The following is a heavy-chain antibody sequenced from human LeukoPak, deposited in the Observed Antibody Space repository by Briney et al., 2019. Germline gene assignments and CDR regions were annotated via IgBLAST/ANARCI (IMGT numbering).Heavy chain of an antibody. CDR1: GASISSYY. V-gene: IGHV4-59*01. CDR3: AAGVVATIRFPFDY. D-gene: IGHD5-12*01. J-gene: IGHJ4*02. CDR2: IYYSGST. Sequence: SETLSLTCTVSGASISSYYWSWLRQPPGKGLEWIGYIYYSGSTNYNPSLKSRVTISVDTSKNQFSLKLSSVTAADTAVYYCAAGVVATIRFPFDYWGQGTLVTVSS.